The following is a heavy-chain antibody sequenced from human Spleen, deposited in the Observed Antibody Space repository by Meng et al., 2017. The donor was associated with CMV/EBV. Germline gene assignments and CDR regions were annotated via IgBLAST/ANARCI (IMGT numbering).Heavy chain of an antibody. CDR2: IILNSRLT. J-gene: IGHJ4*02. V-gene: IGHV1-69*02. D-gene: IGHD6-19*01. CDR3: ARNKVAGITYYFDY. Sequence: ASGGSFSSHTISWVLQAPGQGLEWMGRIILNSRLTKYGYKFQGRVTITADRSTNKVYLELSSLRSEDTAVYCCARNKVAGITYYFDYWGQGTLVTVSS. CDR1: GGSFSSHT.